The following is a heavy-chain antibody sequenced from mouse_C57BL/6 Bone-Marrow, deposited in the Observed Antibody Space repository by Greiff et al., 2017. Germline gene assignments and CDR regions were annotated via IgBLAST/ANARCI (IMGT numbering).Heavy chain of an antibody. J-gene: IGHJ2*01. Sequence: QVQLQQPGAELVRPGTSVKLSCKASGYTFTSYWMHWVKQRPGQGLEWIGVIDPSDSYTNDNQKCKGKATLTVDTSTSTAYMQRSSLTSADSAVYYSARRSDYWGQGTTLTVSS. V-gene: IGHV1-59*01. CDR2: IDPSDSYT. CDR3: ARRSDY. CDR1: GYTFTSYW.